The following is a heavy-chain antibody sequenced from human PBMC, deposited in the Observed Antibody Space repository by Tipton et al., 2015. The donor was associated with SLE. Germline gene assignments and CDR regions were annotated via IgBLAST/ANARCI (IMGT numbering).Heavy chain of an antibody. CDR1: GFTFTTFA. CDR3: ARDQSSGTYLYQFDY. J-gene: IGHJ4*02. V-gene: IGHV3-30*19. Sequence: SGFTFTTFAMHWVRQAPGKGLEWVAVVSFDGSNKYQADSVKGRFTISRDNSKNTLYLQMNSLRVEDTAVYYCARDQSSGTYLYQFDYWGQGTLVTVSS. D-gene: IGHD1-26*01. CDR2: VSFDGSNK.